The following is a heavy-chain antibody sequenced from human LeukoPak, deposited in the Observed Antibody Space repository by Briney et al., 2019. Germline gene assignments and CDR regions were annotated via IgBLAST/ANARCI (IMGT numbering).Heavy chain of an antibody. J-gene: IGHJ4*02. Sequence: GGSLRLSCAASGFTLSSYAMSWVRQAPGKGLEWVSLISGNAGSTYYADSVKGRFTISRDNSKNTLYLQMNSLRAEDTAVYYCAKGPSKDTTIDYWGQGTLVTVSS. CDR3: AKGPSKDTTIDY. D-gene: IGHD5-18*01. CDR1: GFTLSSYA. CDR2: ISGNAGST. V-gene: IGHV3-23*01.